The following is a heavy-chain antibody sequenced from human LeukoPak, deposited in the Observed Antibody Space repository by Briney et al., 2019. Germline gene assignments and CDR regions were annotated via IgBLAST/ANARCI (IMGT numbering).Heavy chain of an antibody. CDR2: ISGSGGST. V-gene: IGHV3-23*01. D-gene: IGHD2-2*01. Sequence: PGGSPRLSCAASGFTFSSYAMSWVRQAPGKGLEWVSAISGSGGSTYYADSVKGRFTISRDNSKNTLYLQMNSLRAEDTAVYYCAKARSVYQLLFCWFDPWGQGTLVTVSS. CDR1: GFTFSSYA. J-gene: IGHJ5*02. CDR3: AKARSVYQLLFCWFDP.